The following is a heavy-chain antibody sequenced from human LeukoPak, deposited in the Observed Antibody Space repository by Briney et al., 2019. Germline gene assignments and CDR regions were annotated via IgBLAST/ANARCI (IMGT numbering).Heavy chain of an antibody. J-gene: IGHJ5*02. CDR2: IKGDGSEK. CDR1: GFTFSSYW. V-gene: IGHV3-7*01. CDR3: AKDSRWLVFRWFDP. D-gene: IGHD6-19*01. Sequence: GGSLRLSCAVSGFTFSSYWMSWVRQAPGKGLEWVANIKGDGSEKYYADSVKGRFTISRDNSKNTLYLQMSSLRAEDTAVYYCAKDSRWLVFRWFDPWGQGTLVTVSS.